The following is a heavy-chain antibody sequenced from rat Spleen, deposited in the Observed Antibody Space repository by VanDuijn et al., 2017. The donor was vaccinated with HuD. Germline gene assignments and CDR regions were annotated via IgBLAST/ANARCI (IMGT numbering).Heavy chain of an antibody. V-gene: IGHV5S13*01. CDR2: ITNSGDTT. D-gene: IGHD1-12*02. CDR1: GFTFINSG. Sequence: EVQLVESGGGFVQPGGSLKLSCAASGFTFINSGMAWVRQAPTKGREWVASITNSGDTTYYRDSVKGRFTISRDNAKSTLYLQLDSLRSEDTATYYCTTYYYDGSYYLHWFAYWGQGTLVTVSS. J-gene: IGHJ3*01. CDR3: TTYYYDGSYYLHWFAY.